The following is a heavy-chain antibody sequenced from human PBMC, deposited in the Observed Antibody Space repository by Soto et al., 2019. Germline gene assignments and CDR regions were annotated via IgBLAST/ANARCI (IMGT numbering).Heavy chain of an antibody. D-gene: IGHD1-1*01. CDR2: ISYDGSFV. V-gene: IGHV3-30*18. CDR1: GLTFSDYG. J-gene: IGHJ6*02. CDR3: AKERGRNRNFDMDV. Sequence: GGSLRLSCVVSGLTFSDYGFHWVRQAPGKGLDWVAAISYDGSFVYYADSVRGRFTISRDNSRNTLDLQMNTLRHEDTAVYYCAKERGRNRNFDMDVRGQGTSVTVSS.